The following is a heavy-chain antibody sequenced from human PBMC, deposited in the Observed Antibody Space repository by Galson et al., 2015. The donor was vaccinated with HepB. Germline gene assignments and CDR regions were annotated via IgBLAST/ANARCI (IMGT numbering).Heavy chain of an antibody. Sequence: SLRLSCAASGFSVSSKYMTWVRQAPGQGLEWVAVVYYGGATEYAASVKGRFILSRDFSKNTLSLQLNSLRPEDTAMYYCATEGDTTTWYRYWGQGTLVTVSS. CDR3: ATEGDTTTWYRY. CDR2: VYYGGAT. CDR1: GFSVSSKY. J-gene: IGHJ4*02. D-gene: IGHD1-26*01. V-gene: IGHV3-66*01.